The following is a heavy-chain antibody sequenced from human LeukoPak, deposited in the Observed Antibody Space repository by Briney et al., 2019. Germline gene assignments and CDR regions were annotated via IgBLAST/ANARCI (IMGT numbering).Heavy chain of an antibody. D-gene: IGHD3-22*01. V-gene: IGHV4-34*01. CDR3: ARHSKEYYYDSSGYFIDY. CDR2: INHSGST. CDR1: GGSFSGYY. Sequence: SETLSLTCAVYGGSFSGYYWSWIRQPPGKGLEWIGEINHSGSTNYNPSLKSRVTISVDTSKNQFSLKLSSVTAADTAVYYCARHSKEYYYDSSGYFIDYWGQGTLVTVSS. J-gene: IGHJ4*02.